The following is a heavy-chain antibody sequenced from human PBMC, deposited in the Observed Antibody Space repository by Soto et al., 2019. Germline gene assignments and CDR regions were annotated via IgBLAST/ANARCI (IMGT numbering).Heavy chain of an antibody. CDR1: GFTFSSYA. V-gene: IGHV3-23*01. CDR2: ISGSGGST. J-gene: IGHJ4*02. D-gene: IGHD3-3*01. CDR3: ATSITIFGVVRYYFDY. Sequence: EVQLLESGGGLVQPGGSLRLSCAASGFTFSSYAMSWVRQAPGQGLEWVSAISGSGGSTYYADSVKGRFTISRDNSKNTMYLQMNSLRAEDTAVYYCATSITIFGVVRYYFDYWGQGTLVTVSS.